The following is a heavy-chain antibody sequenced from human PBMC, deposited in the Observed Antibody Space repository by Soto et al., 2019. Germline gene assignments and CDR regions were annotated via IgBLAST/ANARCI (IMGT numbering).Heavy chain of an antibody. CDR1: GYTFTSYG. D-gene: IGHD3-22*01. CDR3: ARAFDYHDSSGYYSGFDY. V-gene: IGHV1-18*01. J-gene: IGHJ4*02. CDR2: ISAYNGNT. Sequence: ASVKVSCKASGYTFTSYGISLVRQAPGQGLEWMGWISAYNGNTNYAQKLQGRVTMTTDTSTSTAYMELRSLRSDDTAVYYCARAFDYHDSSGYYSGFDYWGQGTLVTV.